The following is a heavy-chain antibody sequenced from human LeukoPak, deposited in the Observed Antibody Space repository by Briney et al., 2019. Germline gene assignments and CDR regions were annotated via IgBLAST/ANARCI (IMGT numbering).Heavy chain of an antibody. CDR1: GFTFDDYA. D-gene: IGHD5-18*01. CDR3: AKDMREGYSYGPGGFDY. CDR2: ISWNSGSI. V-gene: IGHV3-9*03. Sequence: GRSLRLSCAASGFTFDDYAMHWVRQAPGKGLEWVSGISWNSGSIGYADSVKGRFTIYRDNAKNSLYLQMTSLRAEDMALYYCAKDMREGYSYGPGGFDYWGQGTLVTVSS. J-gene: IGHJ4*02.